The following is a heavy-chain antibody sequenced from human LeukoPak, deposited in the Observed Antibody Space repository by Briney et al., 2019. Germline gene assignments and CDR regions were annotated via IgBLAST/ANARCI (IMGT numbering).Heavy chain of an antibody. Sequence: GGSLRLSCASSGFTFNNYAMTWVRQAPAKGLEGVSSITASGGSTYCADSVKGRFTIARDNSKNTLYLQMSSLRAEDTAVYYCARDYPTSGIVTIFDYWGQGTLVTVSS. J-gene: IGHJ4*02. CDR2: ITASGGST. CDR3: ARDYPTSGIVTIFDY. D-gene: IGHD1-1*01. CDR1: GFTFNNYA. V-gene: IGHV3-23*01.